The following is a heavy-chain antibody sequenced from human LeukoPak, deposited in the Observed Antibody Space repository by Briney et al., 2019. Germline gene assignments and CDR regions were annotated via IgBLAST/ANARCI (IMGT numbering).Heavy chain of an antibody. CDR3: VKDPYSGDFAEYFQS. CDR1: GFIFRSYG. V-gene: IGHV3-30*02. Sequence: GGSLRLSCVASGFIFRSYGMHWVRQAPGSGLEWVAFIRYDGDKEDYVDSVKGRFTISRDNSKNMVYLQMDSLRVDDTAVYFCVKDPYSGDFAEYFQSWGQGTLVSVSS. J-gene: IGHJ1*01. D-gene: IGHD4-17*01. CDR2: IRYDGDKE.